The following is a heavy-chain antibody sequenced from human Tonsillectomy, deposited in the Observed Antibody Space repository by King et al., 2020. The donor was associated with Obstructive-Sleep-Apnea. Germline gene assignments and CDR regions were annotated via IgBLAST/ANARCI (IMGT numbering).Heavy chain of an antibody. J-gene: IGHJ4*02. D-gene: IGHD1-26*01. CDR3: AREGPDSGSYYYFDY. Sequence: VQLVESGGGVVQPGRSLRLSCAASGFTFSSYAMHWVRQAPGKGLEWVAVISYDGSNKYYADSVKGRFTISRDNSKNTLYLQMNSLRAEDTAVYYCAREGPDSGSYYYFDYWGQGTLVTVSS. CDR1: GFTFSSYA. V-gene: IGHV3-30*04. CDR2: ISYDGSNK.